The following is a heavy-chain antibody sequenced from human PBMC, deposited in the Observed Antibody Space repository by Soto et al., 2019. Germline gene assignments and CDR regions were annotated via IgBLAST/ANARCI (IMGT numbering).Heavy chain of an antibody. D-gene: IGHD1-20*01. CDR3: ATSQKGYNWNYFDH. Sequence: PSDTLSVTWAVSGVSISGSYYYWGWLRQSPGKGPEWIGSVFYTGFTSYDPSLESRVSVSVDTSKNQFSLKVSGVSAADTAVYYCATSQKGYNWNYFDHWGQGALVTVSS. CDR2: VFYTGFT. CDR1: GVSISGSYYY. V-gene: IGHV4-39*01. J-gene: IGHJ4*02.